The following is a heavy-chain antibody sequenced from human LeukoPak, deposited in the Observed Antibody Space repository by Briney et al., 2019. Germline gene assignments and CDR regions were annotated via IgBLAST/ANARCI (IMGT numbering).Heavy chain of an antibody. V-gene: IGHV3-64*01. Sequence: GGSLRLSCAASGFTFSSYAMHWVRQAPGKGLEYVSAISSNGGSTYYANSVKGRFTISRDNSKNTVFLQMNSLRAEDTAVYYCAKGGVSGYDILTGYYYDWFDPWGQGTLVTVSS. D-gene: IGHD3-9*01. J-gene: IGHJ5*02. CDR3: AKGGVSGYDILTGYYYDWFDP. CDR2: ISSNGGST. CDR1: GFTFSSYA.